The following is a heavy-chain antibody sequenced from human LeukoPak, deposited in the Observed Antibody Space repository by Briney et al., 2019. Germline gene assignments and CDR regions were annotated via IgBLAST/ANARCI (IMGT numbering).Heavy chain of an antibody. CDR3: ATDRNWAFDY. CDR1: GFTLSSYS. CDR2: VTGSSSTI. Sequence: PGGSLRLSCAASGFTLSSYSMNWVRQAPGKGLEWVSYVTGSSSTISYADSVKGRFTISRDNARNLLYLQMNSLRAEDTAVYYCATDRNWAFDYWGQGTLVTVSS. J-gene: IGHJ4*02. V-gene: IGHV3-48*01. D-gene: IGHD3-16*01.